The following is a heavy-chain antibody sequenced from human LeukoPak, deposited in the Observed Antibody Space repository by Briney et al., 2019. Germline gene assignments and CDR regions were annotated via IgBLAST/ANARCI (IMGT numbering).Heavy chain of an antibody. D-gene: IGHD4-17*01. J-gene: IGHJ5*02. V-gene: IGHV1-46*01. CDR2: INPSGGST. CDR1: GYTFTSYY. CDR3: ARLTMTTVTTGRHEWFDP. Sequence: ASVKVSCKASGYTFTSYYMHWVRQAPGEGLEWMGIINPSGGSTTYAQKFQGRVTMTRDMSTSTVYMDLSSLRSEDTAVYYCARLTMTTVTTGRHEWFDPWGQGTLVTVSS.